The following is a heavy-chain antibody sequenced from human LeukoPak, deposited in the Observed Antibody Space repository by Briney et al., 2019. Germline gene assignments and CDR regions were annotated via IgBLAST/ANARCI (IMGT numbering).Heavy chain of an antibody. V-gene: IGHV3-23*01. CDR1: GFSFSSSA. CDR2: ISGGGDNT. Sequence: GDSLRLSCAASGFSFSSSAMSWARQAPGKGLEWVSGISGGGDNTFYASSVRGRFTISRDNSRNTLYLQMNSLRAEDTAVYYCAKGTCASSYCSLNYWGQGTLVTVSS. D-gene: IGHD2-15*01. J-gene: IGHJ4*02. CDR3: AKGTCASSYCSLNY.